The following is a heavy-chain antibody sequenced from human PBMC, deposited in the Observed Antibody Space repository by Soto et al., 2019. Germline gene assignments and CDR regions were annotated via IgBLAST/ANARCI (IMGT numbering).Heavy chain of an antibody. J-gene: IGHJ4*02. CDR3: AKESGSGWF. CDR1: GFTFSSSA. V-gene: IGHV3-23*01. CDR2: ISGSGGTT. Sequence: EVQLLESGGGLVQPGGSLRLYCVGSGFTFSSSAMSWVRQAPGKGLEWVSAISGSGGTTYYADSVKGRFTVSRDNSKNTLYLQMNNLRAEDSAVHYCAKESGSGWFWGQGTLVTVSS. D-gene: IGHD6-19*01.